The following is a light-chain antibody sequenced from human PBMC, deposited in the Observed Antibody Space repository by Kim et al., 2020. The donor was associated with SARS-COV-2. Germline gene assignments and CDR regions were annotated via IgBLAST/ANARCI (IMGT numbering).Light chain of an antibody. CDR3: QQYASSPWT. J-gene: IGKJ1*01. Sequence: YPGERATLSCRASQSVSSNYLAWYQQKPGQAPRLLIYGASSRATGIPDRFSSSGSGTDFTLTISRLEAEDSAVYYCQQYASSPWTFGQGTKVDIK. V-gene: IGKV3-20*01. CDR1: QSVSSNY. CDR2: GAS.